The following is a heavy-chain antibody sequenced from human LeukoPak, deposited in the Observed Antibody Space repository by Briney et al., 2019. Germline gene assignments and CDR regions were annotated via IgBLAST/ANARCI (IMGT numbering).Heavy chain of an antibody. J-gene: IGHJ3*02. CDR2: IYWDSSSV. Sequence: GGSLRLSCTVSEFIFDDFAMHWVRQAPGKGLEWVSGIYWDSSSVDYADSVKGRFTISRVNAKNSLYLQMNSLRTEDTAVYYCVKDRKSRDLDSLDIWGQGTMVTVSS. CDR3: VKDRKSRDLDSLDI. V-gene: IGHV3-9*01. D-gene: IGHD5-24*01. CDR1: EFIFDDFA.